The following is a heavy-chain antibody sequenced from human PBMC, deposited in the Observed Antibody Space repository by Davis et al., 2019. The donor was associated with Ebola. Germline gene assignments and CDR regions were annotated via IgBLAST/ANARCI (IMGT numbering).Heavy chain of an antibody. CDR1: GYTFNLYG. CDR3: ARARITVTTIFDY. D-gene: IGHD4-11*01. J-gene: IGHJ4*02. V-gene: IGHV1-18*01. CDR2: ISAYNGNT. Sequence: AASVKVSCKASGYTFNLYGISWVRQAPGQGLEWMGWISAYNGNTNYAQRFQDRLTMTTDTSTSTAYMELRSLRSDDTAVYYCARARITVTTIFDYWGQGTLVTVSS.